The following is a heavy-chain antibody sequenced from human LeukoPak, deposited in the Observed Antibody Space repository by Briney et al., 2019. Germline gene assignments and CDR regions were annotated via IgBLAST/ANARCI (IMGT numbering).Heavy chain of an antibody. D-gene: IGHD3-10*01. V-gene: IGHV3-23*01. J-gene: IGHJ6*03. Sequence: QPGGSLRLSCAASGFTLSSYAMSWVRQAPGKGLEWVSSISASGGSTNYADSVKGRFTISRDNSKNTVYLQMNSLRAEDTAVYYCAKVMKGSERLTMVRGVTIKTAGLYYMDVWGKGTTVTVSS. CDR2: ISASGGST. CDR3: AKVMKGSERLTMVRGVTIKTAGLYYMDV. CDR1: GFTLSSYA.